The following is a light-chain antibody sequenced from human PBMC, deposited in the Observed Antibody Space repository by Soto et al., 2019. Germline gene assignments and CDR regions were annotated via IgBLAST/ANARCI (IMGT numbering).Light chain of an antibody. V-gene: IGLV2-14*01. Sequence: QSALTQPASVSGSPGQSITISCTGTSSDVGGYDYVSWYQQHPGKAPKLMSYDVSNRRSGVSNRFSGSKSGNTASLTISGLQAEDEADYYCSSYTSSSTTVVFGGGTKLTVL. CDR3: SSYTSSSTTVV. J-gene: IGLJ2*01. CDR1: SSDVGGYDY. CDR2: DVS.